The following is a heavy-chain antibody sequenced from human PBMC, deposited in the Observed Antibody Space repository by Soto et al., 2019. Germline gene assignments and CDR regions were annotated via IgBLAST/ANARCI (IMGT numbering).Heavy chain of an antibody. CDR3: ARDFTRYSSSPGPLEC. CDR2: IYYSGTT. V-gene: IGHV4-30-4*01. Sequence: QVQLQESGPGLVQPSQTLSLTCTVSGDSISSGDYYWSWVRQSPGKGLEWIGCIYYSGTTYYNPSLETRLNMAVDTSKNQFSLRLSSVTAADTAMYFCARDFTRYSSSPGPLECWGQGTLVTVSS. D-gene: IGHD6-6*01. J-gene: IGHJ4*02. CDR1: GDSISSGDYY.